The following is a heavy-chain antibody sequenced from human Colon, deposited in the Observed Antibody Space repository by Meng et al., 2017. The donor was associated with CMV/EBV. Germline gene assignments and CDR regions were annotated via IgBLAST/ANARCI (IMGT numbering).Heavy chain of an antibody. CDR2: IESSADGVTT. D-gene: IGHD6-19*01. V-gene: IGHV3-15*04. J-gene: IGHJ6*02. Sequence: GGSLRLSCAASGFTFNNAWMSWVRQAPGKGLEWVGRIESSADGVTTDYTAAVKGRFTISRDDSQNALYLQMNSLTTEDTAIYYCTTFSPPGGWYGAIDLWGQGTTVTVSS. CDR1: GFTFNNAW. CDR3: TTFSPPGGWYGAIDL.